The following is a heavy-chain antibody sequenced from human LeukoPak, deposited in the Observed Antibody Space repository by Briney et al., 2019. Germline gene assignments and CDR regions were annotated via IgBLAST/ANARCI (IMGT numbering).Heavy chain of an antibody. J-gene: IGHJ4*02. V-gene: IGHV3-13*01. Sequence: PGGALRRSCAASGVTFMGYDMHWGRQVIGKGLEWVSAIGIRGDTHYSGSVKGRFTISREDAESSLYLQMNSLRAEDTAVYYCARGGIQVSGIDEFDYWGQGTLVTVSS. CDR1: GVTFMGYD. CDR3: ARGGIQVSGIDEFDY. CDR2: IGIRGDT. D-gene: IGHD6-19*01.